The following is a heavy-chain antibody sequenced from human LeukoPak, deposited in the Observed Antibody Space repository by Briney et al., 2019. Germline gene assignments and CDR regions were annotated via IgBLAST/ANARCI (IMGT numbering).Heavy chain of an antibody. V-gene: IGHV4-39*07. J-gene: IGHJ6*02. CDR2: IYYNGAT. CDR3: ARVSVVYGMDV. Sequence: SETLSLTCTVSGGSIRSSSHYWGWVRQPPGKGLEWIGSIYYNGATYYNPSLKSRVTISVDTSKNQFSLKLSSVTAADTAVYYCARVSVVYGMDVWGRGTTVTVSS. CDR1: GGSIRSSSHY.